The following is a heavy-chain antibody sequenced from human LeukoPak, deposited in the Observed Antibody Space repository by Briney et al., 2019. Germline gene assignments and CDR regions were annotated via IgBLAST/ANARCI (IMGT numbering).Heavy chain of an antibody. Sequence: GGSLRLSCAASGFIFSNYAMSWVRQAPGKGLEWVSGISAGGGSTYYADSAKGRFTISRDNSKNTLFLQMSSLRAEDRALYYCAKDQRPHCSSTSCYRDFDYWGQGTLVTVSS. CDR1: GFIFSNYA. CDR3: AKDQRPHCSSTSCYRDFDY. J-gene: IGHJ4*02. V-gene: IGHV3-23*01. CDR2: ISAGGGST. D-gene: IGHD2-2*01.